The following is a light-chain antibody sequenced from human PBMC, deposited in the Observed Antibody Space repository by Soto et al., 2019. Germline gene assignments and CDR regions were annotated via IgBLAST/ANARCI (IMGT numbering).Light chain of an antibody. Sequence: EIVLTPAPVTLSLSPGERATLSCRASRSVSTNLAWYQQKPGQAPRLLIYSAFTRATGIPARFSGGGSGTDFTLTISRLEPEDFAVYYCQQYGSSPWTFGQGTK. J-gene: IGKJ1*01. V-gene: IGKV3-20*01. CDR2: SAF. CDR3: QQYGSSPWT. CDR1: RSVSTN.